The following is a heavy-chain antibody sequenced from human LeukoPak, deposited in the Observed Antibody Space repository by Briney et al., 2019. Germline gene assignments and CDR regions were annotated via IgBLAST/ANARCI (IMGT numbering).Heavy chain of an antibody. V-gene: IGHV4-39*07. Sequence: SETPSLTCTVSGGSISSSSYYWGWIRQPPGKGLEWIGSMYYSGSTYYNPSLKSRVTISVDTSKNQFSLKLSSVSAAETAVYYCARDRTLLMEGWFDPWGQGTLVTVSS. CDR3: ARDRTLLMEGWFDP. D-gene: IGHD2/OR15-2a*01. CDR1: GGSISSSSYY. CDR2: MYYSGST. J-gene: IGHJ5*02.